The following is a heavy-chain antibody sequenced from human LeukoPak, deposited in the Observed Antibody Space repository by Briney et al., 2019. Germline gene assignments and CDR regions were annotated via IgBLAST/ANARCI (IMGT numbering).Heavy chain of an antibody. CDR3: ARRWFYYDSSGYSTPRWDY. CDR2: IYYSGST. CDR1: GGSISSSSYY. V-gene: IGHV4-39*01. J-gene: IGHJ4*02. D-gene: IGHD3-22*01. Sequence: SETLSLTCTVSGGSISSSSYYWGWIRQPPGKGLEWIGSIYYSGSTYYNPSLKSRVTISVDTSKNQFSLKLSSVTAADTAVYYCARRWFYYDSSGYSTPRWDYWGQGTLVTVSS.